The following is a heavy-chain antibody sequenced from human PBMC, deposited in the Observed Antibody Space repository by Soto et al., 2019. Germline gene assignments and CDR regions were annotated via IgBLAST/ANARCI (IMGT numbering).Heavy chain of an antibody. D-gene: IGHD3-10*01. CDR2: IYHTGST. Sequence: SETLSLTCTVSGGSMSRGDYYWSWIRQPPGKGLEWIGFIYHTGSTYYSPSLKNRVAISVDTSKHQCSLKLSSVTAAHTAVYYCARGPGWGSCYGWFDAWGQGTLVTVSS. CDR1: GGSMSRGDYY. CDR3: ARGPGWGSCYGWFDA. J-gene: IGHJ5*02. V-gene: IGHV4-30-4*02.